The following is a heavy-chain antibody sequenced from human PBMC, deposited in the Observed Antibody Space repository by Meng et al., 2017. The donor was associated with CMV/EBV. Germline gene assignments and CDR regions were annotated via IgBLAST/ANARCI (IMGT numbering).Heavy chain of an antibody. CDR3: AREGYCGGDCFYDY. CDR2: IIPIFGTA. CDR1: GGTFSSYA. J-gene: IGHJ4*02. D-gene: IGHD2-21*02. V-gene: IGHV1-69*12. Sequence: VHLVQSGAEVKKPGSSWKVSCKASGGTFSSYAISWVRQAPGQGLEWMGGIIPIFGTANYAQKFQGRVTITADESTSTAYMELSSLRSEDTAVYYCAREGYCGGDCFYDYWGQGTLVTVSS.